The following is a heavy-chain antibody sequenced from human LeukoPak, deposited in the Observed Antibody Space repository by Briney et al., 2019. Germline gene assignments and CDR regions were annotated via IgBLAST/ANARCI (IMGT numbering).Heavy chain of an antibody. CDR1: GFTFSSYG. Sequence: PGGSLRLSCAASGFTFSSYGMSWVRQAPGKGLEWVSAISGSGVSTYYADSVKGRFTISRDNSKNTLYLQMNSLRAEDTAVYYCAKENYCSGGSCYPGDAFDIWGQGTMVTVSS. J-gene: IGHJ3*02. CDR3: AKENYCSGGSCYPGDAFDI. D-gene: IGHD2-15*01. V-gene: IGHV3-23*01. CDR2: ISGSGVST.